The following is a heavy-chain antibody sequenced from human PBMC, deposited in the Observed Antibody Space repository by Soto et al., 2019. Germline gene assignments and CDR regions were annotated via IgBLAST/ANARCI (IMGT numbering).Heavy chain of an antibody. CDR3: ASPNGDYFDY. V-gene: IGHV3-30-3*01. CDR1: GFIFSGCA. D-gene: IGHD2-8*01. J-gene: IGHJ4*02. Sequence: PGGSLRLSCAASGFIFSGCAMHWVRQAPGKGLEWVAVISYDGSNKYFADPVKGRFTISRDNSKNTLYLQMNSLRAEDTAVYYCASPNGDYFDYWGQGTLVTVSS. CDR2: ISYDGSNK.